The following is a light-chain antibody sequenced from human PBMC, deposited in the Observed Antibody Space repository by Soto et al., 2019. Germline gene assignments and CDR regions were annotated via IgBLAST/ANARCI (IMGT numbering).Light chain of an antibody. J-gene: IGLJ3*02. CDR2: ETY. CDR1: SSDVGSYTL. Sequence: QSALTQSVSVSGSPGQSITISCTGSSSDVGSYTLVSWYQQHPGKAPKLVIYETYKRPSGVSNRFSGSKSGNTASLTISGLQDEDEADYYCCSYAGGSTLVFGGGTKLTVL. CDR3: CSYAGGSTLV. V-gene: IGLV2-23*01.